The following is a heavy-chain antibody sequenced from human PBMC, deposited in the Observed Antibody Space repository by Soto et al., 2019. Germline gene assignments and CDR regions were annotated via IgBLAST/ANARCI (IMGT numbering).Heavy chain of an antibody. V-gene: IGHV4-4*02. CDR1: GGSISSSNW. CDR2: IYHSGST. CDR3: ARVTDYDFWSGYYKGYFDY. Sequence: SETLSLTCAVSGGSISSSNWWSWVRQPPGKGLEWIGEIYHSGSTNYNPSLKSRVTISVDKSKNQFSLKLSSVTAADTAVYYCARVTDYDFWSGYYKGYFDYWGQGTLVTVSS. J-gene: IGHJ4*02. D-gene: IGHD3-3*01.